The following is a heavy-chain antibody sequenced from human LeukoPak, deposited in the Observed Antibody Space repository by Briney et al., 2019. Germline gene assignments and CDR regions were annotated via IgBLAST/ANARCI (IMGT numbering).Heavy chain of an antibody. V-gene: IGHV3-21*01. Sequence: TGGSLRLSCAASGFRLSDYDMNWVRQAPGKGLEWVSSISTGSRYIYYAYSVKGRFTISRDYAKNSLYLQMDYLRAEDTAVYYCARADCSGSTCYLRRSWFGPWGQGTLVTVSS. CDR1: GFRLSDYD. CDR2: ISTGSRYI. J-gene: IGHJ5*02. D-gene: IGHD2-2*01. CDR3: ARADCSGSTCYLRRSWFGP.